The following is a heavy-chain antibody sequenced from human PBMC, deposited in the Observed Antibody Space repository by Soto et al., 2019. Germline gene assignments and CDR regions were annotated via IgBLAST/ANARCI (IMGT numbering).Heavy chain of an antibody. CDR2: IYYNGIT. CDR1: GGSISNYY. CDR3: ARGRRYYYDNTGTSYVEP. Sequence: PSETLSLTCTVSGGSISNYYWSWIRQPPGNELEWIAYIYYNGITNYNPSLKSRVTISVDTSKNQFSLTLTSVTAADTAVYYCARGRRYYYDNTGTSYVEPWGQGT. V-gene: IGHV4-59*01. J-gene: IGHJ5*02. D-gene: IGHD3-22*01.